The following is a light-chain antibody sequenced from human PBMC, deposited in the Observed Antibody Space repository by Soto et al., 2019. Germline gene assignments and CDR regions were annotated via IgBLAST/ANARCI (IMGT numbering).Light chain of an antibody. CDR3: QQYGSSPWT. V-gene: IGKV3-20*01. J-gene: IGKJ1*01. CDR2: GAS. CDR1: QSVRSNY. Sequence: EIVLTQSPGTLSLSPGERATLSCRASQSVRSNYLAWYRQTPGQAPRLLIDGASNRATGIPDRFSGSGSGTYFPLIISRLEPEDFALYYWQQYGSSPWTFGQGTKVEIK.